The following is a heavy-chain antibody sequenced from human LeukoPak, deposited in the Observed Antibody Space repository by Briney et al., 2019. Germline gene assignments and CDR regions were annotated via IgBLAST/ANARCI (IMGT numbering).Heavy chain of an antibody. D-gene: IGHD1-7*01. Sequence: PSETLSLTCAVYGGSFSGYYWSWIRQPPGKGLEWIGEINHSGSTNYNPSLKSRVTISVDTSKNQFSLKLSSVTAADTAVYYCARRGGDLELRYFQHWGQGTLVTVSS. CDR2: INHSGST. J-gene: IGHJ1*01. CDR3: ARRGGDLELRYFQH. V-gene: IGHV4-34*01. CDR1: GGSFSGYY.